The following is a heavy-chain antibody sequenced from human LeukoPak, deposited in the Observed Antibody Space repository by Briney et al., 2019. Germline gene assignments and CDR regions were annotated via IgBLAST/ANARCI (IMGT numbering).Heavy chain of an antibody. CDR2: LSNNGGST. Sequence: GGSLRLSCSVSGFTFSSYSMHWVRQAPGKGLEYVSALSNNGGSTYYADSVRGRFTISRDNSKNTLYLQMSSLRAEDTAVYYCVKGINWGHYYYGMDVWGQGTTVTVSS. J-gene: IGHJ6*02. CDR1: GFTFSSYS. CDR3: VKGINWGHYYYGMDV. D-gene: IGHD7-27*01. V-gene: IGHV3-64D*06.